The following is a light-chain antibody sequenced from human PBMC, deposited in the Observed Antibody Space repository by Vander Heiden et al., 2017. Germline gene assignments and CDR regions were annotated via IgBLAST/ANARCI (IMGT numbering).Light chain of an antibody. V-gene: IGKV3-11*01. Sequence: DIVLTQSTATLSLSPGERATLSYRATERVSSYLAWYLQKPRQPPRPVIYAAPIWAASNPFSFSGSGSGSTFTLSSGSLEPEVFAYYYCQQRSIPRTFGQGTRLEIK. J-gene: IGKJ5*01. CDR3: QQRSIPRT. CDR2: AAP. CDR1: ERVSSY.